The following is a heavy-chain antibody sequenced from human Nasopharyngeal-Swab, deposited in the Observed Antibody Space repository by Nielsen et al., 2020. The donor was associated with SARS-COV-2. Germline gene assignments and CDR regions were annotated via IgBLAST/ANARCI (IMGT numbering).Heavy chain of an antibody. J-gene: IGHJ1*01. D-gene: IGHD6-19*01. CDR2: ISGSGDTT. CDR1: EFTFSSYA. Sequence: GESLKISCAASEFTFSSYAMSWVRQAPGKGLEWVSSISGSGDTTYCADSVKGRFTISRDNSKNTLYLQLNSLRAEDMAVYYCAKGAVGGAVAGTQYFQHWGQGTQVTVSS. CDR3: AKGAVGGAVAGTQYFQH. V-gene: IGHV3-23*01.